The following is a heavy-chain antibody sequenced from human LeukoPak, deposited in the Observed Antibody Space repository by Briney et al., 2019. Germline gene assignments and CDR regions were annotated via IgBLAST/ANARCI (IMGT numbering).Heavy chain of an antibody. Sequence: GGSLRLTCAASGFTFSSYDMHWVRQATGKGLEWVSAIGTAGDTYYPGSVKGRFTISRENAKNSLYLQMSSLRAGDAAVYYCARVAGHAFDIWGQGTMVTVSS. CDR3: ARVAGHAFDI. CDR2: IGTAGDT. V-gene: IGHV3-13*01. J-gene: IGHJ3*02. CDR1: GFTFSSYD. D-gene: IGHD6-19*01.